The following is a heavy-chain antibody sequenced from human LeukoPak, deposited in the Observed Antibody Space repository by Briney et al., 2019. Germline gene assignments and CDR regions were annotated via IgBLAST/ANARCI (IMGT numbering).Heavy chain of an antibody. J-gene: IGHJ6*03. V-gene: IGHV3-21*01. CDR1: GFTFSSYS. Sequence: GGSLRLSCAASGFTFSSYSMNSVRQAPGKGLEWVSSISSSSSYIYYADSVKGRFTISRDNAKNSLYLQMNSLRAEDTAVYYCAREGGSPPGYYYYYMDVWGKGTTVTVSS. CDR3: AREGGSPPGYYYYYMDV. CDR2: ISSSSSYI.